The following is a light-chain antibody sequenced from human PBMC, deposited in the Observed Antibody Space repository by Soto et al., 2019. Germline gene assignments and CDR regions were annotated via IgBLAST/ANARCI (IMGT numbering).Light chain of an antibody. Sequence: DIQMTQSPPSLSAAVGDRVTITCRASQRISRYLNWYQQKPGKAPKLLIYGASSLQSGVPARFSGSDSGTDFTLTISSLQPEDFATYHCQQSYSIPHTFGGGTKVEIK. V-gene: IGKV1-39*01. J-gene: IGKJ4*01. CDR1: QRISRY. CDR3: QQSYSIPHT. CDR2: GAS.